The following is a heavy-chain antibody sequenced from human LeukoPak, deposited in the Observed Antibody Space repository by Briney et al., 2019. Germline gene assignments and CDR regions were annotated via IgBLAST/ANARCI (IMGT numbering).Heavy chain of an antibody. CDR2: INHSGST. V-gene: IGHV4-34*01. CDR3: ARGTAVAGIAYSY. Sequence: SETLSLTCAVYGGSFSGYYWSWIRQPPGEGLEWIGEINHSGSTNYNPSLKSRVTISVDTSKNQFSLKLSSVTAADTAVYYCARGTAVAGIAYSYWGQGTLVTVSS. D-gene: IGHD6-19*01. J-gene: IGHJ4*02. CDR1: GGSFSGYY.